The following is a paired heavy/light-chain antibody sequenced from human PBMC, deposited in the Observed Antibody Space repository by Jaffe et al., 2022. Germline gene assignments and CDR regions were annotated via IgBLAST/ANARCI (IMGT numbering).Light chain of an antibody. CDR3: AAFTRSGTLAL. CDR2: DVT. V-gene: IGLV2-14*03. Sequence: QSALTQPASVSGSPGQSITISCTGTSSDIGDSRYVSWYQQHPGKVPNLIIYDVTNRPSGVSVRFSGSKFGNTASLTISGLQAEDEAHYYCAAFTRSGTLALFGGGTKLTVL. CDR1: SSDIGDSRY. J-gene: IGLJ3*02.
Heavy chain of an antibody. CDR2: INGSGGKT. J-gene: IGHJ2*01. D-gene: IGHD6-19*01. V-gene: IGHV3-23*01. CDR1: GFSFRSYA. Sequence: EVQLLESGGRLVQPGGSLRLSCAATGFSFRSYAMNWVRQAPGKGLEWLSIINGSGGKTYYADSLKGRFTISRDNSEKMLYLQINSLRVEDTAVYYCVRLASGWYEGKMYLDVWGRGALVTVSS. CDR3: VRLASGWYEGKMYLDV.